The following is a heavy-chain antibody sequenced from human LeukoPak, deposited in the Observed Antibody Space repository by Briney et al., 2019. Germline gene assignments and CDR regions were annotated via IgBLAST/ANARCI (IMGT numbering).Heavy chain of an antibody. J-gene: IGHJ5*02. D-gene: IGHD2-21*02. V-gene: IGHV3-30*18. CDR2: ISYDGSNK. Sequence: GGSLRLSCAASGFTFSSYGMHWVRQASGKGLEWVAVISYDGSNKYYADSVKGRFTISRDNSKNTLYLQMNSLRAEDTAVYYCAKDSLPRLAYCGGDCYSLYNWFDPWGQGTLVTVSS. CDR1: GFTFSSYG. CDR3: AKDSLPRLAYCGGDCYSLYNWFDP.